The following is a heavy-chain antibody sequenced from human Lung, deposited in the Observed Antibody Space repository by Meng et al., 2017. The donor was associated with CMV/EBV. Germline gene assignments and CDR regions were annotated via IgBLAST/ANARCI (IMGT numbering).Heavy chain of an antibody. J-gene: IGHJ5*02. CDR1: GYSFTSYW. D-gene: IGHD6-6*01. CDR2: IYPGDSDT. V-gene: IGHV5-51*01. Sequence: GGSLRLXXKGSGYSFTSYWIGWVRQMPGKGLEWMGIIYPGDSDTRYSPSFQGQVTISADKSISTAYLQWSSLKASDTAMYYCARGVYSSSSNWVDPWGQGTLVTVSS. CDR3: ARGVYSSSSNWVDP.